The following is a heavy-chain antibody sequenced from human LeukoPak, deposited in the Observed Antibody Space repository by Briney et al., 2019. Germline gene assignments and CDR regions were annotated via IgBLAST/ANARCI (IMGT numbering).Heavy chain of an antibody. CDR3: ARHVAAPGGYYYYYMDV. CDR2: IYYSGST. CDR1: GGSISSSSYC. V-gene: IGHV4-39*01. J-gene: IGHJ6*03. Sequence: SETLSLTCTVSGGSISSSSYCWGWIRQPPGKGLAWIGSIYYSGSTYYNPSLKSRVTISVDTSKNQFSLKLSSVTAADTAVYYCARHVAAPGGYYYYYMDVWGKGTTVTVSS. D-gene: IGHD6-25*01.